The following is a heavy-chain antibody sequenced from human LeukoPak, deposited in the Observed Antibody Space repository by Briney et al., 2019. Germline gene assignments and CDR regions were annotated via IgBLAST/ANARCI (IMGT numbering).Heavy chain of an antibody. V-gene: IGHV3-30*02. CDR1: GFTFSSYG. Sequence: GGSLRLSCAASGFTFSSYGMHWVCHAPGKGLECVAFIRYDGSNKYYADSVKGRFTISRDNSKNTLYLQMNSLRAEDTAVYYCAKDPGFMVRGARGYFDCWGQGTLVTVSS. CDR2: IRYDGSNK. J-gene: IGHJ4*02. CDR3: AKDPGFMVRGARGYFDC. D-gene: IGHD3-10*01.